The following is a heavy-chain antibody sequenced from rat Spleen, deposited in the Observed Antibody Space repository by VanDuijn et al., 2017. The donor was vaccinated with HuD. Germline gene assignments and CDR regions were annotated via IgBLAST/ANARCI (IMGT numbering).Heavy chain of an antibody. CDR2: INYDGSST. CDR1: GFTFSDYY. V-gene: IGHV5-29*01. J-gene: IGHJ2*01. CDR3: ATLDMGAYYFDF. D-gene: IGHD1-7*01. Sequence: EVQLVESDGGLVQPGRSLKLSCAASGFTFSDYYMAWVRQAPTKGLEWVATINYDGSSTYYRDSAKGRFTISRDNAKSTLYLQMDGLRSEDTATYYCATLDMGAYYFDFWGQGVMVTVSS.